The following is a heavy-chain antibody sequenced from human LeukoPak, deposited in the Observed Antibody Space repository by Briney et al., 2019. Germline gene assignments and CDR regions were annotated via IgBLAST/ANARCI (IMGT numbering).Heavy chain of an antibody. V-gene: IGHV3-48*02. Sequence: GGSLRLSCATSGFSFTDYPMNWVRQAPGKGLEWISNIRTTAEGAKYAYYADSVKGRVTISGDDGKNTLYLHMNSLRDDDTAVYYCATDQRYAFDYWGQGILVTVAS. CDR1: GFSFTDYP. CDR2: IRTTAEGAKYA. D-gene: IGHD3-9*01. J-gene: IGHJ4*02. CDR3: ATDQRYAFDY.